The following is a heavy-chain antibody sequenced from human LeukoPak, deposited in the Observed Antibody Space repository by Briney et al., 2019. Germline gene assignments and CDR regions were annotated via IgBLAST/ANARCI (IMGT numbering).Heavy chain of an antibody. CDR1: GFTFSSFD. CDR2: ISASGDST. CDR3: VKRAASCFDH. V-gene: IGHV3-23*01. J-gene: IGHJ4*02. Sequence: GGSLRLSCAVSGFTFSSFDMIWVRQTPGKGLEWVSVISASGDSTYYADSVKGRFTISRDNSMKALYLHLKSLRVEDTAKYYCVKRAASCFDHWGQGTLITVSS. D-gene: IGHD1-26*01.